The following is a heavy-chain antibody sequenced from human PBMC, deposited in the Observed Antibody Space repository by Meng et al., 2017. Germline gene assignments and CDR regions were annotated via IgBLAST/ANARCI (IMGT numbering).Heavy chain of an antibody. J-gene: IGHJ4*02. Sequence: QVPLQEQGPGLVNPSGTLSLPCAVSGGSISSSNWWSWVRQPPGKGLEWIGEIYHSGSTNYNPSLKSRVTISVDKSKNQFSLKLSSVTAADTAVYYCARVVAATTLFLDYWGQGTLVTVSS. CDR3: ARVVAATTLFLDY. D-gene: IGHD2-15*01. CDR2: IYHSGST. CDR1: GGSISSSNW. V-gene: IGHV4-4*02.